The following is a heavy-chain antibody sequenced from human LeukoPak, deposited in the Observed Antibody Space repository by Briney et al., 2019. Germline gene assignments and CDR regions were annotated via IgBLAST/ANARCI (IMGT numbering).Heavy chain of an antibody. D-gene: IGHD4-17*01. V-gene: IGHV4-39*01. J-gene: IGHJ3*01. Sequence: SETLSLTCTVSGGSISSSSYYWGWIRQPPGKGLEWIGSIYYSGSTYYNPSLKSRVTISVDTSKNQFSLKLSSVTAADTAVYYCARGPGLRMGAFDLWGQGTVVSVSS. CDR2: IYYSGST. CDR1: GGSISSSSYY. CDR3: ARGPGLRMGAFDL.